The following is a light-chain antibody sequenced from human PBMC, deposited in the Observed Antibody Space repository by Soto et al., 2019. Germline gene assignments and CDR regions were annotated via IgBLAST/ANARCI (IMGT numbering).Light chain of an antibody. CDR2: DVS. CDR3: CSYAGSDTLYV. J-gene: IGLJ1*01. Sequence: QSVLTQPRSVSGSPGQSVTISCTGTSSDVGGYNYVSWYQQCPGKVPKLMIYDVSKRPSGVPDRFSGSKSGNTASLTISGLQGEDEADYYCCSYAGSDTLYVFGTGTNVTVL. V-gene: IGLV2-11*01. CDR1: SSDVGGYNY.